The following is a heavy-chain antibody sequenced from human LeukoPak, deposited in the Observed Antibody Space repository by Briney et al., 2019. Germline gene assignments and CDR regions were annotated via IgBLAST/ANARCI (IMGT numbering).Heavy chain of an antibody. CDR2: IRYDGSNK. J-gene: IGHJ4*02. V-gene: IGHV3-30*02. Sequence: GGSLRLSCAASGFTFSSYGMHWVRQAPGKGLEWVAFIRYDGSNKYYADSVKGRFTISRDNSKNTLYLQMNSLRAEDTAVYYCARDLFEAAAAFNWDYWGQGTLVTVSS. CDR1: GFTFSSYG. D-gene: IGHD6-13*01. CDR3: ARDLFEAAAAFNWDY.